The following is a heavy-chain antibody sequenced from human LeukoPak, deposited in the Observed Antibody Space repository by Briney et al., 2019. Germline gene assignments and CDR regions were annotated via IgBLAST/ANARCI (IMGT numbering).Heavy chain of an antibody. CDR2: ISSSGSA. CDR3: ARDLGGIYFDY. Sequence: PSENLSLTCTVSGGSIGSSPYFWGWIRQPPGKGLEWIGSISSSGSAYYNPSLKSRVTISVDTSKNQLSLKLSSVTAADTAVYYCARDLGGIYFDYWGQGTLVTVSS. D-gene: IGHD1-26*01. V-gene: IGHV4-39*07. CDR1: GGSIGSSPYF. J-gene: IGHJ4*02.